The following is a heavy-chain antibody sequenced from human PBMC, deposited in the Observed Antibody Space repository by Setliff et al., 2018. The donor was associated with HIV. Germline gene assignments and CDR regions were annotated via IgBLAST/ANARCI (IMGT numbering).Heavy chain of an antibody. Sequence: PSETLSLTCTVSGGSISSSSYYWGWIRQPPGKGLEWIGHIYIGGSANYNPSLKSRVTMSIDTSKNQFSLKLSSVTAADTAVYYCASMTKYWYFDLWGRGTLVTVSS. CDR2: IYIGGSA. J-gene: IGHJ2*01. CDR1: GGSISSSSYY. D-gene: IGHD3-16*01. CDR3: ASMTKYWYFDL. V-gene: IGHV4-61*05.